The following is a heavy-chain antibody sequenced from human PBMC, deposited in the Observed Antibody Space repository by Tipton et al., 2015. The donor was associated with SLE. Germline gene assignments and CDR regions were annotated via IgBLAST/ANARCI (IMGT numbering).Heavy chain of an antibody. J-gene: IGHJ4*02. D-gene: IGHD3-10*01. Sequence: TLSLTCTVSGGSISSGGYYWSWIRQHPGKGLEWIGYIYYSGSTNYNPSLKSRVTISVDTSKNQFSLKLSSVTAADTAVYYCARGSHVLLDYWGQGTLVTVSS. CDR3: ARGSHVLLDY. CDR2: IYYSGST. CDR1: GGSISSGGYY. V-gene: IGHV4-61*08.